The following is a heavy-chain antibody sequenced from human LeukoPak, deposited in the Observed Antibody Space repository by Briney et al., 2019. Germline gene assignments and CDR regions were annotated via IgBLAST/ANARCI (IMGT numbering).Heavy chain of an antibody. CDR3: ARARTGTELYYYYYYMDV. J-gene: IGHJ6*03. CDR1: GGSISSYY. V-gene: IGHV4-4*07. CDR2: IYTSGST. Sequence: PSETLSLTCTVSGGSISSYYWSWIRQPAGKGLEWIGRIYTSGSTNYNPSLKSRVTMSVDTSKKQFSLKLSSVTAADTAVYYCARARTGTELYYYYYYMDVWGKGTTVTVSS. D-gene: IGHD1-7*01.